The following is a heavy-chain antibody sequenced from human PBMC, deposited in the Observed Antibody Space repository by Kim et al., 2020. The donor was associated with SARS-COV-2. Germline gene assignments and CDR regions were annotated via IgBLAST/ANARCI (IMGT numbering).Heavy chain of an antibody. D-gene: IGHD5-12*01. CDR2: ISSSSSTI. J-gene: IGHJ4*01. Sequence: GGSLRLSCAASGFTFSSYSMNWVRQAPGKGLERVSYISSSSSTIYYADSVKGRFTISRDNAKNSLYLQMNSLRAEDTAVYYCARGSQTFRRWLQSYYWG. V-gene: IGHV3-48*04. CDR3: ARGSQTFRRWLQSYY. CDR1: GFTFSSYS.